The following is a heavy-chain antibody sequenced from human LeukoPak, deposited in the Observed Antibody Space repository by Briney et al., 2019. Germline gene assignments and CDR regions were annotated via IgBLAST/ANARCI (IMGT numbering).Heavy chain of an antibody. J-gene: IGHJ6*03. D-gene: IGHD3-3*01. Sequence: GGSLRLSCAASGFTFSDFYMHWIRQAPGKGLEWVSYMSGTGKTISDADSLKGRFTISRDNTKNLLFLQVNTLRVEDTATYYCARGGGDYTSRYYMGVWGKGTTATV. V-gene: IGHV3-11*04. CDR3: ARGGGDYTSRYYMGV. CDR2: MSGTGKTI. CDR1: GFTFSDFY.